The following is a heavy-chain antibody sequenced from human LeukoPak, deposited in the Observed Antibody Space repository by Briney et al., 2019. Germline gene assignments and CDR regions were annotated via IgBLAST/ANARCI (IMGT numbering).Heavy chain of an antibody. J-gene: IGHJ4*02. CDR2: ISYDGSTK. CDR1: GFTFTNYP. V-gene: IGHV3-30*04. Sequence: GGSLRLSCAASGFTFTNYPIHWVRQAPGKGLEWVTVISYDGSTKYYADSVKGRFSISRDNSKNTQHLQMNNLRTEDTAVYYCATSKKYSYGSSIDYWGQGTLVTVSS. D-gene: IGHD5-18*01. CDR3: ATSKKYSYGSSIDY.